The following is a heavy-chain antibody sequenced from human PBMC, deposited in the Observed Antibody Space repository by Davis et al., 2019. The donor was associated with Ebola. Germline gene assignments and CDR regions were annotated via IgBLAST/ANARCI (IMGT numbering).Heavy chain of an antibody. Sequence: GESLKISCAASGFTVSSNYMSWVRQAPGKGLGWVSVIYSGGSTDYADSVKGRFTISRDNAKNSLYLQMNSLRAEDTAVYYCARGPPMVRGVIISDYGMDVWGQGTTVTVSS. CDR2: IYSGGST. D-gene: IGHD3-10*01. CDR1: GFTVSSNY. J-gene: IGHJ6*02. V-gene: IGHV3-53*01. CDR3: ARGPPMVRGVIISDYGMDV.